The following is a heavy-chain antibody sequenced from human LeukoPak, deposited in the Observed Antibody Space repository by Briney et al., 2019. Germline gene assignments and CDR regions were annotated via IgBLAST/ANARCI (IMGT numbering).Heavy chain of an antibody. V-gene: IGHV4-34*01. J-gene: IGHJ4*02. CDR3: ARGRAEYSSGWFFDY. CDR2: INHGGST. Sequence: SEALSLTCAVYGGSFSGYYWSWIRQPPGKGLEYIGEINHGGSTKYNPSLKSRVTISVDTSKSQFSLKLSSVTAADTAVYYCARGRAEYSSGWFFDYWGPGTLVTVSS. CDR1: GGSFSGYY. D-gene: IGHD6-19*01.